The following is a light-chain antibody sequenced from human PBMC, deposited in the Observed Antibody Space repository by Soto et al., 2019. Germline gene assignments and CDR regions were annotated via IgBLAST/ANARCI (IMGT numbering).Light chain of an antibody. CDR1: HDISTY. CDR2: EAS. CDR3: QQLNTLPFT. V-gene: IGKV1-9*01. Sequence: DIQLTQSPSLLSASVVDRVTLTCRASHDISTYLAWYQQKPGKAPKLIIYEASTLQSGVPSRFSGSGSGTEFTLTISGLLPEDFATYHCQQLNTLPFTFGQGTRLEIK. J-gene: IGKJ5*01.